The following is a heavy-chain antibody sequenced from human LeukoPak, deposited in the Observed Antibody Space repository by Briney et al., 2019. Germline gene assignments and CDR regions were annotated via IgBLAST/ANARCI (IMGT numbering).Heavy chain of an antibody. V-gene: IGHV4-59*08. D-gene: IGHD3-10*01. CDR1: GGSISSHY. CDR3: IREGGGY. CDR2: IYYSGST. J-gene: IGHJ4*02. Sequence: TSETLSLTCTVSGGSISSHYWSWIRQPPGKGLEWIGNIYYSGSTNYNPSLKGRVTISVDTSKTQFSLRLSSVTAADTAVYYCIREGGGYWGQGTLVTASS.